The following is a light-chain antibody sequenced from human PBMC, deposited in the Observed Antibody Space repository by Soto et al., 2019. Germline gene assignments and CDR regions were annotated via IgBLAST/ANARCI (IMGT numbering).Light chain of an antibody. CDR2: AAS. CDR3: QQYYNSVLT. J-gene: IGKJ4*01. CDR1: QDINNC. V-gene: IGKV1-39*01. Sequence: IQMTQTPSSVSASVGDRVTITCQASQDINNCLNYYHHKPGKAHKLLVYAASTLQSGVPSRFSGSVSGTDFTLTICSLQPEDSASYYCQQYYNSVLTFGGGTKVDIK.